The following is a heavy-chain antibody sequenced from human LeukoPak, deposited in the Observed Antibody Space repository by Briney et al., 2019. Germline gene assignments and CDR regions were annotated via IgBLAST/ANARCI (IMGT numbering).Heavy chain of an antibody. J-gene: IGHJ4*02. CDR1: GFTFSDYY. D-gene: IGHD5-12*01. V-gene: IGHV3-11*04. CDR2: ISSSGTTI. Sequence: PGVSLRLSCAASGFTFSDYYMNWIRQAPGKGLEWISYISSSGTTIYYADSVKGRFTISRDNAKNSLYLQMNSLRAEDTAVYYCAREPRGYDCFDYWGQGTLVTVSS. CDR3: AREPRGYDCFDY.